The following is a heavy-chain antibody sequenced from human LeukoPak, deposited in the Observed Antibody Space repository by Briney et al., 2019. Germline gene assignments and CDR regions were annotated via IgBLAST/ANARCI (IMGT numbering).Heavy chain of an antibody. CDR1: GITFSSNY. V-gene: IGHV3-53*01. CDR2: ISSGGST. CDR3: ARDTPPDY. Sequence: GGSLRLSCAASGITFSSNYMSWVRQAPGKGPEWVSVISSGGSTSYADSVKGRFTISRDNSKNTLYLQMNSLRAEDTAVYYCARDTPPDYWGQGTLVTVSS. J-gene: IGHJ4*02.